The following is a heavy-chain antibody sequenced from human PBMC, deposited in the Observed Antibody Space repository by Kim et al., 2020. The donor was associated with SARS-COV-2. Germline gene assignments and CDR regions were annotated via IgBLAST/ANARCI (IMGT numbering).Heavy chain of an antibody. Sequence: ASVKVSCKASGYTFTSYGISWVRQAPGQGLEWMGWISAYNGNTNDAQKLQGRVTMTTDTSTSTAYMELRSLRSDDTAVYYCARDQGSSGRWGSYYYYGMDVWGQGTTVTVSS. CDR3: ARDQGSSGRWGSYYYYGMDV. CDR1: GYTFTSYG. V-gene: IGHV1-18*01. D-gene: IGHD6-19*01. CDR2: ISAYNGNT. J-gene: IGHJ6*02.